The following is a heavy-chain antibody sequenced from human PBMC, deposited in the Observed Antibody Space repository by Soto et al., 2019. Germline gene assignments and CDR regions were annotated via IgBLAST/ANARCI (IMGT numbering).Heavy chain of an antibody. CDR1: GFTFSSYS. Sequence: GSLRLSCAASGFTFSSYSMNWVRQAPGKGLEWVSYISSSSSTIYYADSVKGRFTISRDNAKNSLYLQMNSLRDEDTAVYYCAREDYDFWSGYYRWFDPWGQGTLVTVSS. J-gene: IGHJ5*02. V-gene: IGHV3-48*02. CDR3: AREDYDFWSGYYRWFDP. D-gene: IGHD3-3*01. CDR2: ISSSSSTI.